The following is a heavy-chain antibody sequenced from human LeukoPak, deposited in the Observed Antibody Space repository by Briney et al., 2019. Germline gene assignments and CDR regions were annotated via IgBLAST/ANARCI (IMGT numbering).Heavy chain of an antibody. CDR2: IRYDGDKK. Sequence: PGGSLRLSCAASGFTFRTYGMHWVRQAPGKGLEWVAFIRYDGDKKYYADSVKGRFTISRDNAKNTLYLQMNSLRAEDTAVYYCAKGSGYSYGMDYWGQGTLVTVSS. J-gene: IGHJ4*02. V-gene: IGHV3-30*02. CDR1: GFTFRTYG. CDR3: AKGSGYSYGMDY. D-gene: IGHD5-18*01.